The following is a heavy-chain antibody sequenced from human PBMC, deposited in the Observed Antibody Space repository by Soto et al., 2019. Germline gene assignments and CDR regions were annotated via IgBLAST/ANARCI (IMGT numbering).Heavy chain of an antibody. CDR3: ARGLVKRERIKMIVVVTTLDY. CDR1: GFTFDDYA. D-gene: IGHD3-22*01. Sequence: PGGSLRLSCAASGFTFDDYAMHWVRQVPGKGLEWVSGLSWSSGSLGYADSVKGRFTISRDNAKNSLYLQMNSLRVEDTALYYCARGLVKRERIKMIVVVTTLDYWGQGTLVTVS. J-gene: IGHJ4*02. V-gene: IGHV3-9*01. CDR2: LSWSSGSL.